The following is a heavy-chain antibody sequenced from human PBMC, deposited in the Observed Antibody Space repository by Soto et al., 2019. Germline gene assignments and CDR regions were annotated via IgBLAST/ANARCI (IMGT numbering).Heavy chain of an antibody. CDR1: GFTFSSYA. J-gene: IGHJ6*02. D-gene: IGHD3-16*01. CDR3: ARPKGGFDV. V-gene: IGHV3-30-3*01. CDR2: ISNDGSNQ. Sequence: QVPLVESGGGVVQPGRSLRLSCAASGFTFSSYAMHWVRQAPGKGLEWVAVISNDGSNQYYTDSVKGRFTISRDNSKNTLFLQMNSLRGDDTALYYCARPKGGFDVWGQGTTVTVSS.